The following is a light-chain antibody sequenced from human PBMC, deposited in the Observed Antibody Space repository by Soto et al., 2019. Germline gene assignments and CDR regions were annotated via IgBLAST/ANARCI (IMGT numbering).Light chain of an antibody. J-gene: IGKJ4*01. CDR1: QSPLHRNGNTY. V-gene: IGKV2-28*01. CDR2: SVS. Sequence: DIVMTQSPLSLPFPPGEPASISCRSSQSPLHRNGNTYLDGYLHKPGQSPQLLIYSVSNRASGVPDSFSGSGSDSDFTMKISRVEAEAVAVYYCMNAVQPLTLDGGTKVEI. CDR3: MNAVQPLT.